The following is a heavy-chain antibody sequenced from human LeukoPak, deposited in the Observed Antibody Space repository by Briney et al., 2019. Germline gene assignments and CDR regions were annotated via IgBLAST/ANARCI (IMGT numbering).Heavy chain of an antibody. CDR2: IVPIFGTA. CDR1: GGSFRSST. CDR3: ARGPLHVTLSSGYLKWLDP. D-gene: IGHD3-22*01. Sequence: SVKVSCKASGGSFRSSTFAWVRQAPGRGLEWMGGIVPIFGTANYALQFQGRATITTDESTSTVYMELSSLRSEDTAIYYCARGPLHVTLSSGYLKWLDPWGQGSLVIVSS. V-gene: IGHV1-69*05. J-gene: IGHJ5*02.